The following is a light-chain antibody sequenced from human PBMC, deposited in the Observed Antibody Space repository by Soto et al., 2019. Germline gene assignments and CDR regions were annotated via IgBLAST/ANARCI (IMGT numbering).Light chain of an antibody. CDR1: QSVAGY. J-gene: IGKJ1*01. CDR3: QQSYTSSWT. CDR2: AAS. V-gene: IGKV1-39*01. Sequence: DIQMTQSPSTLSGSVGDRVTITCRASQSVAGYLNWYQQKPGGAPHLLIYAASTLQSGVPSRFSGSGSGTDFKLTISSLQPEDVATYYCQQSYTSSWTFGPGTKVDIK.